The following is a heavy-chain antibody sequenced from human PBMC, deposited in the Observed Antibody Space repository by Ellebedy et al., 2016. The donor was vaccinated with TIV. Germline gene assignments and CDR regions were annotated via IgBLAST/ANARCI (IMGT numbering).Heavy chain of an antibody. CDR1: GFTFSSYA. J-gene: IGHJ5*02. D-gene: IGHD3-3*01. CDR3: AKDGSYFWSGYST. CDR2: ISGSGGST. Sequence: GESLKISCAASGFTFSSYAMSWVRQAPGKGLEWVSAISGSGGSTYYADSVKGRFTISRDNSKNTLYLQMNSLRAEDTAVYYCAKDGSYFWSGYSTWGQGTLVTVSS. V-gene: IGHV3-23*01.